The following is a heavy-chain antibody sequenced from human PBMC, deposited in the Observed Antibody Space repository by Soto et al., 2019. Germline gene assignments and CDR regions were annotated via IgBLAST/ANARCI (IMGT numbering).Heavy chain of an antibody. J-gene: IGHJ4*02. D-gene: IGHD2-2*01. CDR3: ARGDGDHYAGNGYLGRN. CDR2: IKTDGSGT. V-gene: IGHV3-74*01. CDR1: GFTFSSYW. Sequence: EVQLVESGGGLVQPGGSLRLSCAASGFTFSSYWMHWVRQAPGKGLVWVSRIKTDGSGTYYADSVKGRLTISRDNAKNTLYLQMDSLRVEDTAVYYCARGDGDHYAGNGYLGRNWGPGTLVTVSS.